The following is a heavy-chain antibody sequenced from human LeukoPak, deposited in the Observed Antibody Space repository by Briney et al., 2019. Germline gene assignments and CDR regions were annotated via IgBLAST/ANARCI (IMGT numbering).Heavy chain of an antibody. CDR3: ARDTLYSGSYGGWFDP. CDR1: GGSISSSNW. CDR2: IYHSGST. V-gene: IGHV4-4*02. J-gene: IGHJ5*02. Sequence: PSETLSLTCAVSGGSISSSNWWSWVRQPPGKGLEWIGSIYHSGSTYYNPSLKSRVTISVDTSKNQFSLKLSSVTAADTAVYYCARDTLYSGSYGGWFDPWGQGTLVTVSS. D-gene: IGHD1-26*01.